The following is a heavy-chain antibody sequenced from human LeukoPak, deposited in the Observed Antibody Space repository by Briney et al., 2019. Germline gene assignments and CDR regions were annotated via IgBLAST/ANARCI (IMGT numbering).Heavy chain of an antibody. CDR3: ARDPYNGYYGDDYYYYMDV. D-gene: IGHD4-17*01. CDR1: GFSFSNYN. V-gene: IGHV3-21*01. CDR2: ITRDSIYT. J-gene: IGHJ6*03. Sequence: GGSLRLSCAASGFSFSNYNMNWVRQTPGKGLEWVSSITRDSIYTFYADSVKGRFTISRDNAKNSLSLQMNSLRAEDTAVYYCARDPYNGYYGDDYYYYMDVWGKGTTVTISS.